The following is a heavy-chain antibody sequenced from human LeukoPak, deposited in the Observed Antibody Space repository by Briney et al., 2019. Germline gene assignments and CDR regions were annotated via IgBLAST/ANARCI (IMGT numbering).Heavy chain of an antibody. D-gene: IGHD6-6*01. Sequence: GGSLRLSCTASGLTFNTYAMTWVRQAPGKGLEWVSSIGPSGPTYYSDSVRGRFTISRDNSKNTLYLQMNSLRAEDTAVYYCAKFRVEYSTSSWFDHWGQGTLVTVSS. V-gene: IGHV3-23*01. J-gene: IGHJ5*02. CDR3: AKFRVEYSTSSWFDH. CDR2: IGPSGPT. CDR1: GLTFNTYA.